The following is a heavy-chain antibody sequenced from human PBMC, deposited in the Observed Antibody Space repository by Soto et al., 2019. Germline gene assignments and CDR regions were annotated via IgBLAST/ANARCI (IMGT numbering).Heavy chain of an antibody. CDR1: GFTFSSYS. J-gene: IGHJ6*02. D-gene: IGHD3-10*01. Sequence: EVQLVESGGGLVKPGGSLRLSCAASGFTFSSYSMNWVRQAPGKGLEWVSSISSSSSYIYYADSVKGRFTISRDNAKNSLYLQMNSLRAEDTAVYCWAREGVQHGSGPYYYYGMDVWGQGTTVTVSS. CDR3: AREGVQHGSGPYYYYGMDV. CDR2: ISSSSSYI. V-gene: IGHV3-21*01.